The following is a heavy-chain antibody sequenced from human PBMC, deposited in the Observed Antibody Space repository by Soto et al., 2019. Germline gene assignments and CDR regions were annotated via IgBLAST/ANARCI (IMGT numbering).Heavy chain of an antibody. CDR1: GFTFSSHT. Sequence: EVQLVESGGGLVKPGGSLRLSCAASGFTFSSHTMNWVRQAPGKGLEWVSSVTSSGSSIYYADSLEGRFTISRDNAKNSLYLQINSLRAEDTAVYYCARDRGFYYSSGTLATGDYNYGMDVWGQGTTVIVSS. V-gene: IGHV3-21*01. CDR3: ARDRGFYYSSGTLATGDYNYGMDV. CDR2: VTSSGSSI. D-gene: IGHD3-10*01. J-gene: IGHJ6*02.